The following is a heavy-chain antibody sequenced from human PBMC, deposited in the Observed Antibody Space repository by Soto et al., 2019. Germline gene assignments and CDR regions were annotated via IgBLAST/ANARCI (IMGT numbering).Heavy chain of an antibody. Sequence: GGSLRLSCAASGFTFSSYGMHWVRQSPGKGLEWVAVIWYDGSNKYYADSVKGRFTISRDNSKNTLYLQMNSLRAEDTAVYYCARQGVYYYDSSGYSLGYWGQGTLVTVSS. D-gene: IGHD3-22*01. V-gene: IGHV3-33*01. CDR1: GFTFSSYG. CDR2: IWYDGSNK. CDR3: ARQGVYYYDSSGYSLGY. J-gene: IGHJ4*02.